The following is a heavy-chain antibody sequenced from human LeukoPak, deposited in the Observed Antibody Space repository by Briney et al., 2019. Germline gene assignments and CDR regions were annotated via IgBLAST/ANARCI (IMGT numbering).Heavy chain of an antibody. CDR3: ARGASSLAFDS. V-gene: IGHV3-23*01. CDR1: GFIFSNYA. Sequence: GGSLRLSCAASGFIFSNYAMSWVRQAPGERLEWVSAISASGAVTKSTDSVEGRFTISRDSAKNTLYLQMNSLRGDDTAVYYCARGASSLAFDSWGQGTLVTVSS. CDR2: ISASGAVT. J-gene: IGHJ4*02.